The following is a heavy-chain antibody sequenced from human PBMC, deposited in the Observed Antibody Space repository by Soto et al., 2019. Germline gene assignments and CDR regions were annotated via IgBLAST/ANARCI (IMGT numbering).Heavy chain of an antibody. CDR3: ARDLYSGYDSYYYYGMDV. CDR2: IKYSGTT. Sequence: SETLSLTCTASGGSISSSRCHWGWIRQPPGKGLEWIASIKYSGTTFYNPSLKSRVTLSVDTSKNQFSLKLSSVTAADTAVYYCARDLYSGYDSYYYYGMDVWGQGTTVTVSS. CDR1: GGSISSSRCH. V-gene: IGHV4-39*07. D-gene: IGHD5-12*01. J-gene: IGHJ6*02.